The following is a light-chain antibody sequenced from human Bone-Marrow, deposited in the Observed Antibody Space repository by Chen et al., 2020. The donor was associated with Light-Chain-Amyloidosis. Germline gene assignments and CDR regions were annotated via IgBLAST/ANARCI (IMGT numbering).Light chain of an antibody. Sequence: NFMLTQPHSVSESPGKTVIISCTRSSGSIATNYVQWYQQRPGSSPTTVIFEVDQRPSGVPDRFSDSIDRYSNSASLTISGLKSKDEADYYCQSYQGSSQGVFGGGTKLTVL. CDR3: QSYQGSSQGV. CDR2: EVD. V-gene: IGLV6-57*01. J-gene: IGLJ3*02. CDR1: SGSIATNY.